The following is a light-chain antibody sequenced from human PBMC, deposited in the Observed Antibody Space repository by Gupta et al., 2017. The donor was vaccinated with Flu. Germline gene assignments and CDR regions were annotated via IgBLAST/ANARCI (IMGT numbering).Light chain of an antibody. Sequence: QSALTQPASVSGSPGHSITISCTGTSSDVGNSDYVSWYHQDPGKAPKLLIYDVSNRPSGVSLRFSGSKSGNTASLTISGLQAEEETEYYCCSYTSTTTVYVFGTGTKFTVL. CDR1: SSDVGNSDY. CDR3: CSYTSTTTVYV. V-gene: IGLV2-14*01. J-gene: IGLJ1*01. CDR2: DVS.